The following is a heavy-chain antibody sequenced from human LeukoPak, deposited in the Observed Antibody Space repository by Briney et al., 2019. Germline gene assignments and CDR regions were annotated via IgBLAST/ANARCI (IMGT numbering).Heavy chain of an antibody. V-gene: IGHV1-8*01. Sequence: ASVKVSCKASGYTFTSCDINWVRQDTGQGLEWMGWMNPNSGNTGYGQSFQGRITMTRDISIGTAYMELSNLTSEDTAIYYCTRGSGGRRDNWGQGTLVTVSA. J-gene: IGHJ4*02. CDR1: GYTFTSCD. D-gene: IGHD4-23*01. CDR2: MNPNSGNT. CDR3: TRGSGGRRDN.